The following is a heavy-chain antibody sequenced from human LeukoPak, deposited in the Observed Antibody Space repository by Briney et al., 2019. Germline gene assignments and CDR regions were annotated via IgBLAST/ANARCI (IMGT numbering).Heavy chain of an antibody. CDR2: TYTGGNS. J-gene: IGHJ3*02. D-gene: IGHD3-10*01. CDR3: ASKDPEFDAFDI. Sequence: GGSLRLSCAASGFTVSSIHMVWVRQAPGKGLEWVSVTYTGGNSYYADSVKGRFTISRDNSKNTLYLQMNSLRAEDTAVYYCASKDPEFDAFDIWGQGTMVTVSS. CDR1: GFTVSSIH. V-gene: IGHV3-53*05.